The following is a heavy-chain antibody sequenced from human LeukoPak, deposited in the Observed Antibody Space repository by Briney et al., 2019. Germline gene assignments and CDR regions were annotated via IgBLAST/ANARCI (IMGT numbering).Heavy chain of an antibody. CDR2: ISASGNST. V-gene: IGHV3-23*01. J-gene: IGHJ5*02. D-gene: IGHD2-2*01. CDR3: AKDGYCSTTSCSQLEDWFDP. CDR1: GFTFSNYA. Sequence: PGGSLRVSCAASGFTFSNYAMIWVRQAPGKGLEWVSVISASGNSTNYADSVKGRFTISRDNSKNTLYLQMNSLGAEDTAVYYCAKDGYCSTTSCSQLEDWFDPWGQGTLVTVSS.